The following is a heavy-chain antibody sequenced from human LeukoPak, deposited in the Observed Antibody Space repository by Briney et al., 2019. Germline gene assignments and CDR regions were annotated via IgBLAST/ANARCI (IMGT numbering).Heavy chain of an antibody. CDR1: GGFFSGYY. D-gene: IGHD1-14*01. CDR3: ARGRDRMRRARQACFDY. V-gene: IGHV4-34*01. J-gene: IGHJ4*02. CDR2: INHSGST. Sequence: SETLSLTCAVYGGFFSGYYWSWIRQPPGKGLEWIGEINHSGSTNYNPSLKRRATISVDTSKNQFSLKMSSVTAADAAVYYCARGRDRMRRARQACFDYWSQGTLVTASS.